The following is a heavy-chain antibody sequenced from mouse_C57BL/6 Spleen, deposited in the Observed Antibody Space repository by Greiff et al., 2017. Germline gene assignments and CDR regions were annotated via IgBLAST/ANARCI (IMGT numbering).Heavy chain of an antibody. CDR2: IYPGGGYT. CDR1: GYTFTNYW. Sequence: VHLVESGAELVRPGTSVKMSCKASGYTFTNYWIGWAKQRPGHGLEWIGDIYPGGGYTNYNEKFKGKATLTADKSSSTAYMQFSSLTSEDSAIYYCARKRDYYGGNYYFDYWGQGTTLTVSS. D-gene: IGHD1-1*01. J-gene: IGHJ2*01. V-gene: IGHV1-63*01. CDR3: ARKRDYYGGNYYFDY.